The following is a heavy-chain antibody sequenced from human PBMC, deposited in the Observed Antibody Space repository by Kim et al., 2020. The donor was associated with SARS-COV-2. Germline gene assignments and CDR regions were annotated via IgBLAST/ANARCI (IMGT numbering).Heavy chain of an antibody. D-gene: IGHD6-19*01. V-gene: IGHV3-7*01. CDR2: IKQDGSEK. CDR1: GFTFSSYG. CDR3: ARDLPLSIYSSVWDYYY. Sequence: GGSLRLSCAASGFTFSSYGMSWVRQAPGKGLEWVANIKQDGSEKYYVDSVKGRFTISRDNAKNSLYLQMNILRAEDTAVDYCARDLPLSIYSSVWDYYY. J-gene: IGHJ6*01.